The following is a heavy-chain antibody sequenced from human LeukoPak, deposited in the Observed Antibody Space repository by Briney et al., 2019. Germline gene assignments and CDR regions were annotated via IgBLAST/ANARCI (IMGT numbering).Heavy chain of an antibody. CDR1: GGSISSGGYY. V-gene: IGHV4-30-2*01. D-gene: IGHD6-13*01. Sequence: PSQTLSLTCTVSGGSISSGGYYWSWIRQPPGKGLEWIGYIYHSGSTYYNPSLKSRVTISVDRSKNQFSLKLSSVTAADTAVYYCARAFIAAARWGWFDPWGQGTLVTVSS. J-gene: IGHJ5*02. CDR2: IYHSGST. CDR3: ARAFIAAARWGWFDP.